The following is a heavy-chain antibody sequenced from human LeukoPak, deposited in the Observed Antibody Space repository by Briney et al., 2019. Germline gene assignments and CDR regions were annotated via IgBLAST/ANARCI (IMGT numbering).Heavy chain of an antibody. J-gene: IGHJ4*02. CDR3: ARHAGPTVVGAPLDDDAPLDY. CDR2: IYYSGST. D-gene: IGHD1-26*01. V-gene: IGHV4-59*08. Sequence: SETLSLTYTVSGGSISSYYWSWIRQPPGKGLEWIGYIYYSGSTNYNPSLKSRVTISVDTSKNQFSLKLSSVTAADTAVYYCARHAGPTVVGAPLDDDAPLDYWGQGTLVTVSS. CDR1: GGSISSYY.